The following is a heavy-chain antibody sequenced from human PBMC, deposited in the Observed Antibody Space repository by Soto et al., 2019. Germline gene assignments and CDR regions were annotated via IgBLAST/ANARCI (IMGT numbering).Heavy chain of an antibody. J-gene: IGHJ4*02. D-gene: IGHD6-19*01. Sequence: ASVKVSCKASGYTFTGYYIHWVRQAPGQGLEWMGWINPNSGGTNYAQKFQGRVTMTRDTSISTAYMELSRLRSDDTAVYYCARDGRYSSGWYDFDYWGQGTLVTVSS. CDR3: ARDGRYSSGWYDFDY. CDR1: GYTFTGYY. V-gene: IGHV1-2*02. CDR2: INPNSGGT.